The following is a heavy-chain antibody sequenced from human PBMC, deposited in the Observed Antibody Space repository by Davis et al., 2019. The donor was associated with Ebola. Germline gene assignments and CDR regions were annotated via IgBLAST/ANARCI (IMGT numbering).Heavy chain of an antibody. CDR1: GFTFGTYS. CDR2: IFGSAAET. V-gene: IGHV3-23*01. J-gene: IGHJ4*02. D-gene: IGHD6-19*01. Sequence: PGGSLRLSCAASGFTFGTYSMNWIRQAPGKGLEWVAAIFGSAAETFYADSVRGRFTISRDNSKDTLYLHMNSLRSDDTAIYYCAKDVRPDSGWGIDYWGQGTLVTVSS. CDR3: AKDVRPDSGWGIDY.